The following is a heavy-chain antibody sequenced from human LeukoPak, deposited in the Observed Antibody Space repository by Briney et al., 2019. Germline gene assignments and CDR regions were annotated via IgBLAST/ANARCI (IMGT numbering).Heavy chain of an antibody. CDR2: IYYSGST. J-gene: IGHJ3*02. CDR1: GGSISSSSYY. D-gene: IGHD2-15*01. V-gene: IGHV4-39*01. Sequence: PSETLSLTCTVSGGSISSSSYYWGWIRQPPGKGLEWIGSIYYSGSTYYNPSLKSRVTISVDTSKNQFSLKLSSVTAADTAVYYCARRIFGWSFDIWGQGTMVTVSS. CDR3: ARRIFGWSFDI.